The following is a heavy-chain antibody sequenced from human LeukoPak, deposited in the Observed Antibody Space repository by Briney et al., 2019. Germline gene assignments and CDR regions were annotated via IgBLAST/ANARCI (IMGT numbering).Heavy chain of an antibody. J-gene: IGHJ4*02. CDR3: AKSTSFYLDS. Sequence: PGGSLRLSCAASGFTFSNYAMTWVRQAPGKGLECVSVISGSGDATNYADSVKGRFTIFRDNSKSTLYVQMNSLRAEDTAVYYCAKSTSFYLDSWGQGTLVTVSS. V-gene: IGHV3-23*01. CDR2: ISGSGDAT. CDR1: GFTFSNYA.